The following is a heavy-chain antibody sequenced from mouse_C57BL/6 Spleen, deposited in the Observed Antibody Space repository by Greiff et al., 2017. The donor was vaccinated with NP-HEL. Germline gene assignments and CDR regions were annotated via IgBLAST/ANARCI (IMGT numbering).Heavy chain of an antibody. CDR2: INPYNGGT. Sequence: VQLKQSVPVLVPPGASVQLSCKASGYTFPDYYLNCVQQSHCKSLEWIGVINPYNGGTIYNQKFKGKATLTVDKSSSTAYMELNSLTSEDSAVYYCARSKGYGSSPHYFDYWGQGTTLTVSS. CDR1: GYTFPDYY. CDR3: ARSKGYGSSPHYFDY. D-gene: IGHD1-1*01. V-gene: IGHV1-19*01. J-gene: IGHJ2*01.